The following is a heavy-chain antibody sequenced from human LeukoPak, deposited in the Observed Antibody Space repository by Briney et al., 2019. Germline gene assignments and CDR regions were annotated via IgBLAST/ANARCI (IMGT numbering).Heavy chain of an antibody. Sequence: GGSLRLSCAASGFTFSSYAMSWVRQAPGKGLEWVSAISGSGGSTYYADSVKGRFTISRDNSKNTLYLQMNSLRAEDTAVYYCAKDRSSSGYSYGLDYWGQGTLVTVSS. J-gene: IGHJ4*02. CDR2: ISGSGGST. D-gene: IGHD5-18*01. CDR1: GFTFSSYA. V-gene: IGHV3-23*01. CDR3: AKDRSSSGYSYGLDY.